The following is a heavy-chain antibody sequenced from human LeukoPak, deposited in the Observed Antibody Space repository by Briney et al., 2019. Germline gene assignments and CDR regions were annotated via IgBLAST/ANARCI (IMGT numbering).Heavy chain of an antibody. Sequence: PGRSLRLSCAASGFTFSSYAMHWVCQAPGKGLEWVAVISYDGSNKYYADSVKGRFTISRDNSKNTLYLQMNSLRAEDTAVYYCARDWGNWNWFDPWGQGTLVTVSS. CDR2: ISYDGSNK. CDR3: ARDWGNWNWFDP. D-gene: IGHD3-16*01. V-gene: IGHV3-30*01. CDR1: GFTFSSYA. J-gene: IGHJ5*02.